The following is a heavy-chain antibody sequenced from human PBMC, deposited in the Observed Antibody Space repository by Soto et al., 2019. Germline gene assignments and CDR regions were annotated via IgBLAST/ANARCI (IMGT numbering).Heavy chain of an antibody. Sequence: GASVKVSCKASGHTFHTYGITWVRQAPGQGLEWMGWISTYNGNTDYVQKFQDRVTMTTDPSTRTAYMELRSLRSDDTAVYYCARKSSSSSWFDPWGQGTLVTVSS. CDR1: GHTFHTYG. CDR2: ISTYNGNT. CDR3: ARKSSSSSWFDP. D-gene: IGHD6-6*01. V-gene: IGHV1-18*01. J-gene: IGHJ5*02.